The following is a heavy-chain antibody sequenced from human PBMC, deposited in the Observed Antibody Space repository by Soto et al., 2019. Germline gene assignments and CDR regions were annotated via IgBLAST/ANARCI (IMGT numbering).Heavy chain of an antibody. V-gene: IGHV4-39*01. J-gene: IGHJ4*02. CDR2: IYYSGST. CDR3: ARYPYIAARFFDY. D-gene: IGHD6-6*01. Sequence: QLQLQESGPGLVKPSETLSLTCTVSGGSISSSSYYWGWIRQPPGKGLEWIGSIYYSGSTYYNPSLKSRVTISVDTSKNQFSLKLSSVTAADTAVYYCARYPYIAARFFDYWGQGTLVTVSS. CDR1: GGSISSSSYY.